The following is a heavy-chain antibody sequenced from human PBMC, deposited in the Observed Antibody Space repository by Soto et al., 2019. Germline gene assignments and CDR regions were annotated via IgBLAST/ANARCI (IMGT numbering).Heavy chain of an antibody. CDR2: MNPNGGNT. J-gene: IGHJ6*03. CDR1: GYTFTSYD. CDR3: ARVSGPGLGTRAYSYYYYMDV. D-gene: IGHD1-1*01. Sequence: ASVKVSCKASGYTFTSYDINWVRQATGQGLEWMGWMNPNGGNTGYAQKFQGRVTMTRNTSISTAYMELSSLRSEDTAVYYCARVSGPGLGTRAYSYYYYMDVWGKGTTVTVSS. V-gene: IGHV1-8*01.